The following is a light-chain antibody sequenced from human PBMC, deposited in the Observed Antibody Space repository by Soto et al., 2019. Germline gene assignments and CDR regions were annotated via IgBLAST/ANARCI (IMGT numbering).Light chain of an antibody. CDR1: SSNIGTNT. Sequence: QAVVTQAPSASGAPGQRVTMSCSGSSSNIGTNTVNWYQQLPGTPPKFLIYDNYRRPSGVPDRFSGSQSGTSASLAISGLQSEDEADYYCAAWDDSLTRPVFGGGTKLTVL. J-gene: IGLJ2*01. CDR3: AAWDDSLTRPV. CDR2: DNY. V-gene: IGLV1-44*01.